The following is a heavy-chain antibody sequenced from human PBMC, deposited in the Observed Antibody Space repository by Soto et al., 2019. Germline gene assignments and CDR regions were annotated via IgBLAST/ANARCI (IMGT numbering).Heavy chain of an antibody. Sequence: PSETLSLTCFVSGYFIGAGGYYWSWIRHHPGKGLEWIGSFYSSGSIIYNPSLRSRVSISGDMSTNQFSMSLTSATAADTARYYCARMYSSGSGWFHPWGQGTLVTVSS. CDR2: FYSSGSI. J-gene: IGHJ5*02. CDR3: ARMYSSGSGWFHP. V-gene: IGHV4-31*02. CDR1: GYFIGAGGYY. D-gene: IGHD6-19*01.